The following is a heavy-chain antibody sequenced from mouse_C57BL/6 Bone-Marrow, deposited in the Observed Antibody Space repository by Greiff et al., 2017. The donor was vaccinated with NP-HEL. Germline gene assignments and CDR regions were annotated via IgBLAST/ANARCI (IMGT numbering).Heavy chain of an antibody. Sequence: VKLMESGAELARPGASVKLSCKASGYTFTSYGISWVKQRTGQGLEWIGEIYPRSGNTYYNEKFKGKATLTADKSSSTAYMELRSLSSEDSAFYFCARFGYGSSYWGQGTTLTVSS. J-gene: IGHJ2*01. CDR3: ARFGYGSSY. CDR2: IYPRSGNT. CDR1: GYTFTSYG. V-gene: IGHV1-81*01. D-gene: IGHD1-1*01.